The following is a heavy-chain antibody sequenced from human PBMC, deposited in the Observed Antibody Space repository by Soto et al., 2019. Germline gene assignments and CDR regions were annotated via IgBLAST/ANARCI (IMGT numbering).Heavy chain of an antibody. CDR3: ATGDTSGWYALGY. D-gene: IGHD6-19*01. CDR2: INSDGSST. J-gene: IGHJ4*02. V-gene: IGHV3-74*01. CDR1: GFTFTFRSYW. Sequence: EVQLVESGGGLVQPGGSLRLSCAVSGFTFTFRSYWMHWVRQAPGKGLVWVSRINSDGSSTTYADSVKGRFTISRDNAKNTLSLQMNSLRAEDTAVYYCATGDTSGWYALGYWGQGTLVTVSS.